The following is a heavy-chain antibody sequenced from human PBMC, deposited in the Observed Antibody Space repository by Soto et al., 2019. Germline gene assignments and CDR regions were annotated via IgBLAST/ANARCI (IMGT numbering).Heavy chain of an antibody. CDR1: GFTFSSYA. V-gene: IGHV3-64*01. CDR3: ARDGGSYYLDY. CDR2: INSNGGIT. D-gene: IGHD1-26*01. J-gene: IGHJ4*02. Sequence: PGGSLRLSCAASGFTFSSYAMHWVRQAPGKGLEYVSAINSNGGITYYANSVKGRFTISRDNSKNTLYLQMGSLRADDMAVYYCARDGGSYYLDYWGQGTLVTVSS.